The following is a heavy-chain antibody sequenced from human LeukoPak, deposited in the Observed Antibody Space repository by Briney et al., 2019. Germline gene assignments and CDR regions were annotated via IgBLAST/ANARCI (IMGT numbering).Heavy chain of an antibody. CDR3: ARDRFWGRGRDYYYYYMDV. CDR2: IYYSGST. J-gene: IGHJ6*03. D-gene: IGHD3-16*01. V-gene: IGHV4-31*03. Sequence: PSQTLSLTCTVSGGSISSGGYYWSWIRQHPGKGLEWIGYIYYSGSTYYNPSLKSRVTISVDTSKNQFSLKLSSVTAADTAVYYCARDRFWGRGRDYYYYYMDVWGKGTTVTVSS. CDR1: GGSISSGGYY.